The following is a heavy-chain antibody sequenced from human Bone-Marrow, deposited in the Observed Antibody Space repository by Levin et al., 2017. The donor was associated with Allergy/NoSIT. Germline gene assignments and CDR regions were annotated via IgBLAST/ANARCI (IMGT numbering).Heavy chain of an antibody. Sequence: SQTLSLTCTVSGGSISSSSYYWGWIRQPPGKGLEWIGTIYYSGSTYYNPSLKSRVTISVDTSKNQFSLKLSSVTAADTAVYNCASGTYSGYDFDYWGQGTLVTVSS. CDR1: GGSISSSSYY. CDR3: ASGTYSGYDFDY. D-gene: IGHD5-12*01. J-gene: IGHJ4*02. CDR2: IYYSGST. V-gene: IGHV4-39*01.